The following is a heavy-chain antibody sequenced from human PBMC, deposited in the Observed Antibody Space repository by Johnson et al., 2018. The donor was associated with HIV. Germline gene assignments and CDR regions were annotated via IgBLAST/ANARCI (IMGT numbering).Heavy chain of an antibody. CDR1: GFTFSSYA. D-gene: IGHD1-26*01. J-gene: IGHJ3*02. V-gene: IGHV3-30-3*01. Sequence: QVQLVESGGGVVQPGRSLRLSCAASGFTFSSYAMHWVRQAPGKGLEWVAVISYDGSNKYYADSVKGRFTISRDNSKNTLYLQMNSLSAEETAVYYCARDHGIVYADAFDIWGQGTMVTVSS. CDR3: ARDHGIVYADAFDI. CDR2: ISYDGSNK.